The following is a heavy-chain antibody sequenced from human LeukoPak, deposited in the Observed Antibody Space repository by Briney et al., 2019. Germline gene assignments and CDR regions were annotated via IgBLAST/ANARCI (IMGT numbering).Heavy chain of an antibody. CDR1: GGSFSGYY. J-gene: IGHJ4*02. D-gene: IGHD5-18*01. CDR2: INHSGST. CDR3: ARDRTAMLDY. V-gene: IGHV4-34*01. Sequence: SETLSLTCAVYGGSFSGYYWSWIRQPPGKGLEWIGEINHSGSTNYNPSLESRVTISVDTSKNQFSLKLSSVTAADTAVYYCARDRTAMLDYWGQGTLVTVSS.